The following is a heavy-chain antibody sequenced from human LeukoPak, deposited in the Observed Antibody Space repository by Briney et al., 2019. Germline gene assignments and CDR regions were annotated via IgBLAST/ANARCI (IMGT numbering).Heavy chain of an antibody. J-gene: IGHJ4*01. CDR2: IIPILGIA. V-gene: IGHV1-69*02. D-gene: IGHD3-10*01. CDR1: GGTFSSYT. CDR3: ARGLGSTYYLGY. Sequence: SVKVSCKASGGTFSSYTISWVRQAPGQGLEWMGRIIPILGIANYAQKFQGRVTITADKSTSTAYMELSSLRSEDTAVYYCARGLGSTYYLGYWGQGTLVNGSS.